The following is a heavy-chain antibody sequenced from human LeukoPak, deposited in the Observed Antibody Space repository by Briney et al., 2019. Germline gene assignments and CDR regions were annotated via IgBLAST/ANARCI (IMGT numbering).Heavy chain of an antibody. J-gene: IGHJ4*02. CDR3: AKGGSASVTTIDY. Sequence: PGGSLRLSCAASGFTFSSYAMHWVRQAPGKGLEWVAVISYDGSNKYYADSVKGRFTISRDNAKNSLYLQMNSLRAEDTALYYCAKGGSASVTTIDYWGQGTLVTVSS. CDR1: GFTFSSYA. V-gene: IGHV3-30-3*01. D-gene: IGHD4-17*01. CDR2: ISYDGSNK.